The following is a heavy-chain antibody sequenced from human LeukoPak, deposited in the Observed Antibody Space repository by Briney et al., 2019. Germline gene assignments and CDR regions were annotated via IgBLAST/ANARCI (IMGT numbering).Heavy chain of an antibody. D-gene: IGHD3-22*01. CDR1: GFTFSSYA. CDR3: AKDPYDYYDSSGYYYEPYFDY. J-gene: IGHJ4*02. Sequence: PGGSLRLSCAGSGFTFSSYAMSWVRQAPGKGLEWVSAISGSGGSTYYADSVKGRFTISRDNSKNTLYLQMNSLRAEDTAVYYCAKDPYDYYDSSGYYYEPYFDYWGQGTLVTVSS. CDR2: ISGSGGST. V-gene: IGHV3-23*01.